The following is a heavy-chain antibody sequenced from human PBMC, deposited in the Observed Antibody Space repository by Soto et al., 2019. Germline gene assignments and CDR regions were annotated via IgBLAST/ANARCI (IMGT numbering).Heavy chain of an antibody. V-gene: IGHV3-23*01. J-gene: IGHJ5*02. Sequence: GGSLRLSCASSIFSFSSYGMSWVRQAPGRGLEWVSGISGFGDSTYYADSVKGRFTISRDNSENTLYLQMNSLRAEDTAVYFCAKDAVVVVPAVIRNWFDPWGQGTQVTVSS. CDR3: AKDAVVVVPAVIRNWFDP. CDR1: IFSFSSYG. CDR2: ISGFGDST. D-gene: IGHD2-2*01.